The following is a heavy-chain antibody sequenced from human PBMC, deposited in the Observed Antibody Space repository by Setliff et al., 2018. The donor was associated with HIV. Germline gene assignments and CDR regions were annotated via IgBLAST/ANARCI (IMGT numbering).Heavy chain of an antibody. J-gene: IGHJ3*02. Sequence: SETLSLTCNVSGFSIGNFYYWGWVRQPPGKGLEWVGSMYPNGRTYYNPSVKSRVTISVDTSKNQFFLKLSSVTAADTAMYYCATPHRGREDDAFDIWGQGTKVTVSS. CDR2: MYPNGRT. CDR1: GFSIGNFYY. D-gene: IGHD3-10*01. CDR3: ATPHRGREDDAFDI. V-gene: IGHV4-38-2*02.